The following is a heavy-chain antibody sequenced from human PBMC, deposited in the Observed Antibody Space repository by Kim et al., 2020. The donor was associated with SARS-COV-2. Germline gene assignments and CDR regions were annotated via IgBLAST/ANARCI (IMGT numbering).Heavy chain of an antibody. Sequence: SPAFQGHVTISADQSISTAYLQWSSLKASDTAMYYCARLGIAVAVEAFDIWGQGTMVTVSS. J-gene: IGHJ3*02. V-gene: IGHV5-10-1*01. CDR3: ARLGIAVAVEAFDI. D-gene: IGHD6-19*01.